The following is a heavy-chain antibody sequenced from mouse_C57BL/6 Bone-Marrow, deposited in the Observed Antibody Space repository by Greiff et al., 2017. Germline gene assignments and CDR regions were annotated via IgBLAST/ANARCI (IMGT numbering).Heavy chain of an antibody. CDR2: INPSSVYT. Sequence: VQLQQSGAELARPGASVKMSCKASGYTFTSYTLHWVKQRPGQGLEWIGYINPSSVYTKYTQKFKDKATLTADKSSSTAYMQLSSLTSEDYAVYYCARLGSSPLDYWGQGTTLTVSS. V-gene: IGHV1-4*01. CDR1: GYTFTSYT. CDR3: ARLGSSPLDY. J-gene: IGHJ2*01. D-gene: IGHD1-3*01.